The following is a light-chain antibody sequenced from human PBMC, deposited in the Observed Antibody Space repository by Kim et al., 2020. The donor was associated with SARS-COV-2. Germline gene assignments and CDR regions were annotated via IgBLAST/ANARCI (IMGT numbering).Light chain of an antibody. CDR3: QQYGSSHWT. J-gene: IGKJ1*01. Sequence: EIVLTQSPGTLSLSPGERATLSCKASQSVSSSYLAWYQQKPGQAPRLLIYVASSRATGIPDRFSGSGSGTDFTLTISRLEPEDFAVYYCQQYGSSHWTFGQGTKVDIK. V-gene: IGKV3-20*01. CDR2: VAS. CDR1: QSVSSSY.